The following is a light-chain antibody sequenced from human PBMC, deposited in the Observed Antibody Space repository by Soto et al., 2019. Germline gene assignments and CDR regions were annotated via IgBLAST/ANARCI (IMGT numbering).Light chain of an antibody. CDR1: QSVSSNY. CDR2: GAS. CDR3: QQYGTPLLT. V-gene: IGKV3-20*01. Sequence: EIVLTQSPGTLSLSPGERATLSCRASQSVSSNYLAWYQQKPGQAPRVLSYGASNRATGIPDRFSGSGSGTDFTLTISRLEPEDFAMYYCQQYGTPLLTFGGGSKVEIK. J-gene: IGKJ4*01.